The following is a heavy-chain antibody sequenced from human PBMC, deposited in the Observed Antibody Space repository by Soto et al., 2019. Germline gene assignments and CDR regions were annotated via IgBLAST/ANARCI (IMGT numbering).Heavy chain of an antibody. J-gene: IGHJ4*02. Sequence: AETLSLTCAVSGYSISRDYLWCFSRPPPGGGVGGAAIIYHSGTTYYTASVTSRVTISVDTSKNPFSLQMNSVTAADTAVYFCARKDSVGYYDYLGQGILVTVSS. CDR2: IYHSGTT. CDR3: ARKDSVGYYDY. CDR1: GYSISRDYL. V-gene: IGHV4-38-2*01. D-gene: IGHD3-22*01.